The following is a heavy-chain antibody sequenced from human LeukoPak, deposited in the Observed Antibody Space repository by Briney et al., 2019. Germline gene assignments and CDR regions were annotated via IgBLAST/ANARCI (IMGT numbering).Heavy chain of an antibody. CDR1: GFTFSSYS. J-gene: IGHJ4*02. CDR3: ARDTTTVTTATNYFDY. D-gene: IGHD4-17*01. V-gene: IGHV3-21*01. CDR2: ISNSSSYI. Sequence: GGSLRLSCAASGFTFSSYSMNWVRQAPGKGLEWVSSISNSSSYIYYADSVKGRFTISRDNAKNSLYLQMNSLRAEDTAVYYCARDTTTVTTATNYFDYWGQGTLVTVSS.